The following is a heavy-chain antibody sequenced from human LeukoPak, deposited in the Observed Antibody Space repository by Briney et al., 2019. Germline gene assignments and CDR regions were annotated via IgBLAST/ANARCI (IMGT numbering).Heavy chain of an antibody. V-gene: IGHV3-7*03. D-gene: IGHD5-18*01. CDR1: GFTFSSYW. CDR3: ARDFPHSRYSYGSLYYYYYYGMDV. J-gene: IGHJ6*02. Sequence: GGFLRLSCVASGFTFSSYWMSWVRQAPGKGLEWVASIKYYGSEKYYVDSVKGRFTASVDNAKNSRYLQMNSLSAEDTAVYYCARDFPHSRYSYGSLYYYYYYGMDVWGQGTTVTVSS. CDR2: IKYYGSEK.